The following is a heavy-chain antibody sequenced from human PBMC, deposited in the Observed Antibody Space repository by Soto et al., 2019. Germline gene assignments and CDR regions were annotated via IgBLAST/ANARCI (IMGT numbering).Heavy chain of an antibody. V-gene: IGHV1-18*01. D-gene: IGHD2-15*01. CDR1: VYTFTRDG. J-gene: IGHJ5*02. CDR3: ARGIDCSGGSCYDT. Sequence: ASVKVSCKASVYTFTRDGISWVRKATGQGLEWMGWISAYNGNTNYAQKLQGRVTMTTDTSTSTAYMELRSLRSDDTAVYSCARGIDCSGGSCYDTCGQATLLTVSS. CDR2: ISAYNGNT.